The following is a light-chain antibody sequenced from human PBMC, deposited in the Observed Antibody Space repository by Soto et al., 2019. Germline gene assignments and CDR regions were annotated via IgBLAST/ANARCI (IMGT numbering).Light chain of an antibody. CDR1: SSDVGGYNF. V-gene: IGLV2-8*01. Sequence: QSALTQPPSASGSPGQSVTISCTGTSSDVGGYNFVSWYQHHPGKAPKLMIYQVSKRPSGVPDRFSGSKSGNTASLTVSGLQAEDEADYYCSSYAGSNSFVFGTGTKVTV. CDR3: SSYAGSNSFV. CDR2: QVS. J-gene: IGLJ1*01.